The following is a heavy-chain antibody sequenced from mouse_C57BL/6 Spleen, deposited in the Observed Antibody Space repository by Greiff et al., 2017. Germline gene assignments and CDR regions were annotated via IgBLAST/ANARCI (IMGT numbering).Heavy chain of an antibody. CDR1: GYTFTSYW. CDR2: IYPGSGST. V-gene: IGHV1-55*01. Sequence: QVQLQQPGAELVKPGASVKMSCKASGYTFTSYWLTWVKQRPGQGLEWIGDIYPGSGSTNYNEKFKSKATLTVDTSSSTAYMQLSSLTSEDAAVYDCASYGSSHYYAMDYWGQGTSVTVSS. D-gene: IGHD1-1*01. CDR3: ASYGSSHYYAMDY. J-gene: IGHJ4*01.